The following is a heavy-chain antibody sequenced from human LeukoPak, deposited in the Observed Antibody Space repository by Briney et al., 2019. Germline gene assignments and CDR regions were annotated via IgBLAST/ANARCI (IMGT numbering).Heavy chain of an antibody. J-gene: IGHJ4*02. D-gene: IGHD2-2*01. CDR3: ARVPMRGGVFDY. CDR2: IYHSGST. V-gene: IGHV4-39*07. CDR1: GDSISSGGYY. Sequence: SETLSLTCTVSGDSISSGGYYWSWVRQPPGKGLEWIGEIYHSGSTNYNPSLKSRVTISVDKSKNQFSLKLSSVTAAATAVYYCARVPMRGGVFDYWGQGTLVTVSS.